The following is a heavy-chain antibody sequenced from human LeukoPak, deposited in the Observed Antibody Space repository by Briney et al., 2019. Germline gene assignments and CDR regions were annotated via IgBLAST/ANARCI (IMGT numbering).Heavy chain of an antibody. D-gene: IGHD3-10*01. Sequence: HPGGSLRLSCAASGFTFSTYSMNWVRQAPGKGLEWVGFIRSKAYGGTTEYAASVKGRFTISRDDSKSIAYLQMNSLKIEDTAVYYCSREGYSGSVTHKGNDYWGQGTLVTVSS. CDR3: SREGYSGSVTHKGNDY. J-gene: IGHJ4*02. V-gene: IGHV3-49*04. CDR1: GFTFSTYS. CDR2: IRSKAYGGTT.